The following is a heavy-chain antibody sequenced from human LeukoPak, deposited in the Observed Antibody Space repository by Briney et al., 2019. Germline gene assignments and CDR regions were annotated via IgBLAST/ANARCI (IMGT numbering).Heavy chain of an antibody. CDR2: IYYSGST. J-gene: IGHJ4*02. Sequence: SQTLSLTCTVSGGSISSGGYYWSWIRQHPGKGLEWIGYIYYSGSTYYNPSLKSRVTISVATSKNQFSMKLSSVTAADTAVYYCARAGGYGYPFDYWGQGTLVTVSS. CDR1: GGSISSGGYY. V-gene: IGHV4-31*03. D-gene: IGHD5-18*01. CDR3: ARAGGYGYPFDY.